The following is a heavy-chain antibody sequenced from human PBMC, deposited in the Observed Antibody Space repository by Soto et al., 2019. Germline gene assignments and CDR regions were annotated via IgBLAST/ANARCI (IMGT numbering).Heavy chain of an antibody. CDR3: ASGSRWYRDKWFDT. Sequence: LSLTCAVPCYSFRSSNLWGFIRQPPGKGLEWIGYIYYSGITYYNPSLKSRVTMSVDTSKNQFSLKLSSVTAVDTAVYYCASGSRWYRDKWFDTWGQGTQVTVSS. CDR1: CYSFRSSNL. D-gene: IGHD6-13*01. CDR2: IYYSGIT. V-gene: IGHV4-28*01. J-gene: IGHJ5*02.